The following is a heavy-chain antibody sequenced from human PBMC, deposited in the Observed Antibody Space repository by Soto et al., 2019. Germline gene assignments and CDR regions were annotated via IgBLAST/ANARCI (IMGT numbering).Heavy chain of an antibody. CDR2: IYPSGGST. CDR1: GYTFTNYY. D-gene: IGHD3-10*01. Sequence: ASVKVSCKASGYTFTNYYMHWVRQAPGQGLEWMGIIYPSGGSTRNAQKFQGRVTMTRDTSTSTVYMELSSLRSEDTAVYYCARDVSGPMDYWGRGTLVTVSS. V-gene: IGHV1-46*01. J-gene: IGHJ4*02. CDR3: ARDVSGPMDY.